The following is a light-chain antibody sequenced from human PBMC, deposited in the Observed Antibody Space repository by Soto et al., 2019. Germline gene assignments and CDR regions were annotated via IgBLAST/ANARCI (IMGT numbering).Light chain of an antibody. CDR2: LEGSGSY. J-gene: IGLJ2*01. CDR1: SGHSSYI. Sequence: QAVVTQSSSASASLGSSVKLTCTLSSGHSSYIIAWHQQQPGKAPRYLMKLEGSGSYNKGSGVPDRFSGSSSGADRYLTISNLQSEDEADYYCETWDSNSVLFGGGTKLTVL. CDR3: ETWDSNSVL. V-gene: IGLV4-60*03.